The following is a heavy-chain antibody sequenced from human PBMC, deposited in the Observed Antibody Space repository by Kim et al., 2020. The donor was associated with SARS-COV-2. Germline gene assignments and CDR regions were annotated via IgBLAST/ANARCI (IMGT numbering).Heavy chain of an antibody. V-gene: IGHV3-9*01. CDR1: GFTFGDYA. D-gene: IGHD3-16*01. J-gene: IGHJ4*02. Sequence: GGSLRLSCAASGFTFGDYAMQWVRQAPGKGLEWVSGIHWNSGRIGYADSVKGRFTISRDNAKNSLYLQMNSLRAEDTALYYCAKGAGGSSLYFDYWVQGT. CDR3: AKGAGGSSLYFDY. CDR2: IHWNSGRI.